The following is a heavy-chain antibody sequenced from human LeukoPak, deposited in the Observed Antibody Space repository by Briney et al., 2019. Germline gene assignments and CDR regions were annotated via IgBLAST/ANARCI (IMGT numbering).Heavy chain of an antibody. V-gene: IGHV3-11*06. CDR2: ISSSSSYT. Sequence: LSLTCIVSGVSVSSDIYHWSWIRQAPGKGLEWVSYISSSSSYTNYADSVKGRFTISRDNAKNSLYLQMNSLRAEDTAVYYCARDIRYCSSTSCYQLYGMDVWGQGTTVTVSS. CDR3: ARDIRYCSSTSCYQLYGMDV. J-gene: IGHJ6*02. CDR1: GVSVSSDIYH. D-gene: IGHD2-2*01.